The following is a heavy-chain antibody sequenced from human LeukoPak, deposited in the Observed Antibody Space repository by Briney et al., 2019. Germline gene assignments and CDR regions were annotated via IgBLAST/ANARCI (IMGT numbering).Heavy chain of an antibody. CDR2: ISYDGSNK. D-gene: IGHD3-22*01. Sequence: GGSLRLSWAASGLTLSSYAMHGVRKAPGKGLEWVAVISYDGSNKYYADSVKGRFTISRDNSKNTLYLQMNSLRAEDAAVYYCAREHKAIAPGWDTMIVVAKGPLDYWGQGTLVTVSS. J-gene: IGHJ4*02. CDR3: AREHKAIAPGWDTMIVVAKGPLDY. CDR1: GLTLSSYA. V-gene: IGHV3-30-3*01.